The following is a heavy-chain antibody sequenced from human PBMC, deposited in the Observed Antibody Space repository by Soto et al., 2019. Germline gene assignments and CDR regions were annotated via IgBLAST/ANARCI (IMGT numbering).Heavy chain of an antibody. V-gene: IGHV1-24*01. J-gene: IGHJ4*02. CDR3: ATGGYSYGYGTFDY. CDR1: GYTLTELS. Sequence: VASVKVSCKVSGYTLTELSMHWVRQAPGKGLEWMGGFDPEDGETIYAQKFQGRVTMTEDTSTDTAYMELSSPRSEDTAVYYCATGGYSYGYGTFDYWGQGTLVTVSS. D-gene: IGHD5-18*01. CDR2: FDPEDGET.